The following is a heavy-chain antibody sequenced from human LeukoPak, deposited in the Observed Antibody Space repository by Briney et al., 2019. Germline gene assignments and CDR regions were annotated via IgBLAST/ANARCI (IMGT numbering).Heavy chain of an antibody. Sequence: CXXXXFTLSSYAMSWVRQAPGKGLEWVSAISGGGGSTYYADSVNGRFTISRDNSKNTLYLQMNSLRAEDTSVYYCAKDHGYMITFGGAIGTFDYWGQGTLVTVSS. J-gene: IGHJ4*02. CDR1: XFTLSSYA. V-gene: IGHV3-23*01. CDR3: AKDHGYMITFGGAIGTFDY. CDR2: ISGGGGST. D-gene: IGHD3-16*02.